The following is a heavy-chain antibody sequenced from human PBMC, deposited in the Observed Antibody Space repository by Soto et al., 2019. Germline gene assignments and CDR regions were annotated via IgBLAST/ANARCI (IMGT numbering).Heavy chain of an antibody. D-gene: IGHD3-22*01. CDR3: ARHKSEPPDYYDSSGYYYVPWFDP. CDR1: GGSISSSSYY. CDR2: IYYSGST. Sequence: SETLSLTCTVSGGSISSSSYYWGWIRQPPGKGLEWIGSIYYSGSTYYNPSLKSRVTISVDTSKNQFSLKLSSVTAADTAVYYCARHKSEPPDYYDSSGYYYVPWFDPWGQGTLVTVSS. V-gene: IGHV4-39*01. J-gene: IGHJ5*02.